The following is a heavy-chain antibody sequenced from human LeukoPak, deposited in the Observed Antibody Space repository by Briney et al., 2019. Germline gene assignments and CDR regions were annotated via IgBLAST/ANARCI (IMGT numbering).Heavy chain of an antibody. D-gene: IGHD2-15*01. Sequence: GGSLRLSCAASGFTFSNHAMTWVRQAPGKGLEWVSSMSSGGTYIYYADSVRGRFTISRDNAKNSLYLVMNSLRAEDTATYYCARDRPTGASRVFVVQWGQGTLVTVSS. CDR1: GFTFSNHA. V-gene: IGHV3-21*01. J-gene: IGHJ4*02. CDR2: MSSGGTYI. CDR3: ARDRPTGASRVFVVQ.